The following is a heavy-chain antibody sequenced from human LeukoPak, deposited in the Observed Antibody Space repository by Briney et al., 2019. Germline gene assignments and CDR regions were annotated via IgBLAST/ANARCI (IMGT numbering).Heavy chain of an antibody. CDR1: GYTFTSYG. J-gene: IGHJ4*02. D-gene: IGHD4-23*01. CDR3: ARQGYGGHSRGAADY. Sequence: GASVKVSCKASGYTFTSYGISWVRQAPGQGLEWMGWISAYNGNTNYAQKLQGRVTMTTDTSTSTAYMELRSLRSDDTAVYYCARQGYGGHSRGAADYWGQGTLVTVSS. CDR2: ISAYNGNT. V-gene: IGHV1-18*01.